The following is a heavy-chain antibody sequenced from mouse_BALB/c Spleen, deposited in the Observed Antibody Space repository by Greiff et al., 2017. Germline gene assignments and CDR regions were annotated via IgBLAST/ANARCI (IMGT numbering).Heavy chain of an antibody. J-gene: IGHJ2*01. Sequence: EVQLQQSGPELVKPGASVKISCKASGYSFTGYFMNWVMQSHGKSLEWIGRINPYNGDTFYNQKFKGKATLTVDKSSSTAHMELRSLASEDSAVYYCARSGLLFYFDYWGQGTTRTVSS. V-gene: IGHV1-20*02. CDR3: ARSGLLFYFDY. D-gene: IGHD2-1*01. CDR1: GYSFTGYF. CDR2: INPYNGDT.